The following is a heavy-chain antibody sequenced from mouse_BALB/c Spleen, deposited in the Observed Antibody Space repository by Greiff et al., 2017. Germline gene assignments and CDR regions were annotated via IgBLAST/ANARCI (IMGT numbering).Heavy chain of an antibody. Sequence: QVQLQQSAAELARPGASVKMSCKASGYTFTSYTMHWVEQRPGQGLEWIGYINPSSGYTEYNQKFKDKTTLTADKSSSTAYMQMSSLTSEASAVYYCAREGYGNYEDAMDYWGQGTSVTVSS. V-gene: IGHV1-4*02. CDR1: GYTFTSYT. CDR2: INPSSGYT. D-gene: IGHD2-10*02. J-gene: IGHJ4*01. CDR3: AREGYGNYEDAMDY.